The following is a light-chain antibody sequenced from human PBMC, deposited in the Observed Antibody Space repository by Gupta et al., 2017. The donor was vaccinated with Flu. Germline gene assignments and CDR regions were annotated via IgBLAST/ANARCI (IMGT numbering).Light chain of an antibody. CDR3: QVYGTSLT. CDR2: VAS. CDR1: ESISASH. J-gene: IGKJ4*01. V-gene: IGKV3-20*01. Sequence: PATLSLSPGQRFDLSCRTSESISASHLEWFQQNPGQAPRLLIYVASIRGTGIPDRFSGSGYGRDFTLTGSRREPDDRGLYYCQVYGTSLTFAAGTKVEI.